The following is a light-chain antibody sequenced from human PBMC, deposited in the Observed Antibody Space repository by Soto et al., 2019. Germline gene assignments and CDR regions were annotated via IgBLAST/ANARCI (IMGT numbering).Light chain of an antibody. J-gene: IGKJ1*01. CDR2: GAS. V-gene: IGKV1-6*01. CDR1: QGIRRD. CDR3: QQYDKWPRT. Sequence: AIQMTQSPSSLSASVGDRVTISCRASQGIRRDLAWYQQRPGTVPRLLIFGASSLQSGVPSRFSGSGSGTDFTLTISNLQSEDFAVYHCQQYDKWPRTFGQGTKVDIK.